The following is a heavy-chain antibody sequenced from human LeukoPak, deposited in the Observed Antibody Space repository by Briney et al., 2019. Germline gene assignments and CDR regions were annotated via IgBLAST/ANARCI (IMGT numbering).Heavy chain of an antibody. Sequence: GGSLRLSCTASGFTFGDYAMSWARQAPGKGLEWVGFIRSKAYGGTTEYAASVKGRFTISRDDSKSIAYLQMNSLKTEDTAVYYCTRVPSPEISAGDYWGQGTLVTVSS. J-gene: IGHJ4*02. D-gene: IGHD1-14*01. CDR1: GFTFGDYA. V-gene: IGHV3-49*04. CDR2: IRSKAYGGTT. CDR3: TRVPSPEISAGDY.